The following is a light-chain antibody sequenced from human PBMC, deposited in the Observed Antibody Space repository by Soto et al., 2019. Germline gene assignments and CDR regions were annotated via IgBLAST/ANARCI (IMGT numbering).Light chain of an antibody. CDR2: DVA. J-gene: IGLJ2*01. Sequence: QSALTQPASVSGSPGQSITVSCTGTGSDVGGYRYVSWYQQHPGKAPKLIIYDVATRPSGISDRISGSKSGNTASLTISGLQPEDEADYFCSSYRAGGTVVFGGGTKLIVL. CDR1: GSDVGGYRY. V-gene: IGLV2-14*03. CDR3: SSYRAGGTVV.